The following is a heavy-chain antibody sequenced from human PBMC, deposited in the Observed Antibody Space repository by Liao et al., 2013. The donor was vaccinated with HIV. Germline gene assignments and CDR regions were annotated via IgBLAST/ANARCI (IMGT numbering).Heavy chain of an antibody. Sequence: QVQLQESGPGLVKPSQTLSLTCTVSGGSISSYYWSWIRQPAGKGLEWIGRIYTSGSTNYNPSLKSRVTMSVDTSKNQFSLKLSSVTAADTAVYYCARTNYYDFWSGYYTGWDYYYYYMDVWGKGTTVTVSS. CDR2: IYTSGST. D-gene: IGHD3-3*01. J-gene: IGHJ6*03. CDR3: ARTNYYDFWSGYYTGWDYYYYYMDV. V-gene: IGHV4-4*07. CDR1: GGSISSYY.